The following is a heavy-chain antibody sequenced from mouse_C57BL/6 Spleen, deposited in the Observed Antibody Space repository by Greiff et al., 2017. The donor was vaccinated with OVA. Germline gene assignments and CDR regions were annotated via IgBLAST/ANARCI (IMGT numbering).Heavy chain of an antibody. CDR2: IDPEDGET. CDR3: ASDYYGSSLFAY. Sequence: EVHLVESGAELVKPGASVKLSCTASGFNIKDYYMHWVKQRTEQGLEWIGRIDPEDGETKYAPKFQGKATITADTSSNTAYLQLSSLTSEDTAVYYCASDYYGSSLFAYWGQGTLVTVSA. J-gene: IGHJ3*01. D-gene: IGHD1-1*01. CDR1: GFNIKDYY. V-gene: IGHV14-2*01.